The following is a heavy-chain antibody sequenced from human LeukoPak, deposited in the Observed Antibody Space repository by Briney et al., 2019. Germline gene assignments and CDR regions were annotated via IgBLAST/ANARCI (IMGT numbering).Heavy chain of an antibody. D-gene: IGHD2-8*02. CDR1: GDSISSRNW. CDR3: ARSAGWWSLDY. CDR2: ISHGGIT. J-gene: IGHJ4*02. Sequence: SETLSLTCAVSGDSISSRNWWNWVRQSPGKGLDWAGEISHGGITKYNPSLKNRVTISKDNSRNEFSLKLNSVTAADTAVYFCARSAGWWSLDYWGQGALVTVSA. V-gene: IGHV4-4*02.